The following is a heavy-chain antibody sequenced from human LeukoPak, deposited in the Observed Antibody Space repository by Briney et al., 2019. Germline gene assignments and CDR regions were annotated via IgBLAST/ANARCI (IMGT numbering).Heavy chain of an antibody. CDR2: ISGSSGNT. D-gene: IGHD1-26*01. CDR3: AKAGSIRFDY. Sequence: GGSLRLSCAASGFTFSNYAMSWVRQAPGKGLEWVSGISGSSGNTYYADSMKGWFIISRDNSKNTLYLQMNSLRAEDTAVYYCAKAGSIRFDYWGQGILVTVSS. CDR1: GFTFSNYA. V-gene: IGHV3-23*01. J-gene: IGHJ4*02.